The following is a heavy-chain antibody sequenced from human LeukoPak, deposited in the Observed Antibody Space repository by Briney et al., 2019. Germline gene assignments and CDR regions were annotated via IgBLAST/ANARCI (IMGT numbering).Heavy chain of an antibody. V-gene: IGHV3-21*01. CDR3: ARERITIFGVVIEPLDGMDV. CDR1: GFTFSSYS. D-gene: IGHD3-3*01. J-gene: IGHJ6*02. CDR2: ISSSSSYI. Sequence: GGPLRLSCAASGFTFSSYSMNWVRQAPGKGLEWVSSISSSSSYIYYADSVKGRFTISRDNAKNSLYLQMNSLRAEDTAVYYCARERITIFGVVIEPLDGMDVWGQGTTVTVSS.